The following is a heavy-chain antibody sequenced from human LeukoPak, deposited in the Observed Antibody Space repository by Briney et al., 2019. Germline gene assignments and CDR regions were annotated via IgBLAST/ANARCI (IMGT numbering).Heavy chain of an antibody. CDR3: ARVDQLLWFGESEYYFDY. CDR1: GFTFSSYS. Sequence: GGSLRLSCAASGFTFSSYSMNWVRQAPGKGLEWVSSISSSSSYIYYADSVKGRFTISRDNAKNSLYLLMNSLRAEDTAVYYCARVDQLLWFGESEYYFDYWGQGTLVTVSS. V-gene: IGHV3-21*01. J-gene: IGHJ4*02. CDR2: ISSSSSYI. D-gene: IGHD3-10*01.